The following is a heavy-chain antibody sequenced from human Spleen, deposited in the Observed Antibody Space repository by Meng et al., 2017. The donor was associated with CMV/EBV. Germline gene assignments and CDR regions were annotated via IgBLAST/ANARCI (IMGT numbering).Heavy chain of an antibody. J-gene: IGHJ6*02. CDR1: GFTFSSYE. Sequence: GGSLRLSCAASGFTFSSYEMNWVRQAPGKGLEWVSVVYSGGSSTYYADSVKGRFTISRDNSKNTLYLQMNSLRAEDTAVYYCAKDLYLYYYGSGSYYNGYYGMDVWGQGTAVTVSS. CDR3: AKDLYLYYYGSGSYYNGYYGMDV. V-gene: IGHV3-23*03. D-gene: IGHD3-10*01. CDR2: VYSGGSST.